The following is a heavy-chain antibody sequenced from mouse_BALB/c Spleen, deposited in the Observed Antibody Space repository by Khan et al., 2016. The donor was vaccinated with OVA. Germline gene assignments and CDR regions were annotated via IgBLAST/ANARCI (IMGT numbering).Heavy chain of an antibody. D-gene: IGHD2-14*01. CDR1: GYTFTSYV. V-gene: IGHV1S136*01. CDR3: AKNYRYDVYFDY. Sequence: VQLKESGPELVKPGASVRMSCKASGYTFTSYVMHWVKQKPGQGLEWIGYIYPYNDDTKYNEKFKGKATLTSDKSSSTAYMELSSLTSEDYAVYYCAKNYRYDVYFDYWGQGTTLTVSS. J-gene: IGHJ2*01. CDR2: IYPYNDDT.